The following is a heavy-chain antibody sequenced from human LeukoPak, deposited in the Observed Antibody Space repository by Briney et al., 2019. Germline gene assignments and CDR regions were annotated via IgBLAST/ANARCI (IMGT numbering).Heavy chain of an antibody. CDR2: INHSGST. CDR3: ARTVAGPSYYYYYYMDV. D-gene: IGHD6-19*01. V-gene: IGHV4-39*07. J-gene: IGHJ6*03. Sequence: SETLSLTCTVSGGSIRGSSYYWGWIRQPPGKGLEWIGEINHSGSTNYNPSLKSRVTISVDTSKNQFSLKLSSVTAADTAVYYCARTVAGPSYYYYYYMDVWGKGTTVTISS. CDR1: GGSIRGSSYY.